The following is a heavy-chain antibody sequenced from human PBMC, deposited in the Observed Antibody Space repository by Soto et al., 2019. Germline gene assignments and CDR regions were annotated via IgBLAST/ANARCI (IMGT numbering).Heavy chain of an antibody. D-gene: IGHD3-22*01. CDR1: GGSISSSY. J-gene: IGHJ3*02. CDR3: ARELEVYYYDSSGPPHGFDI. V-gene: IGHV4-4*07. CDR2: AYPSGST. Sequence: SETLSLTCSVSGGSISSSYWSWIRQPAGKGLEWIGRAYPSGSTNYNPSLKSRVTMSVGMSKNQFSLKLSSVTAADTAVYYCARELEVYYYDSSGPPHGFDIWGQGTMVTV.